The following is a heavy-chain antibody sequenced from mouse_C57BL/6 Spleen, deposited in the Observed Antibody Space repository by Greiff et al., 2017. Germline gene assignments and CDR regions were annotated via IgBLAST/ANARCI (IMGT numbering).Heavy chain of an antibody. V-gene: IGHV1-74*01. CDR3: AIYQRYYFDY. Sequence: QLQQPGAELVKPGASVQVSCKASGHTFTSYWMPWVKQRPGQGLEWIGRIHPSDSDTNYNQKFKGKATLTVDKSSSTSYMQLSSLTSEDSAVYYCAIYQRYYFDYWGQGTTLTFSS. CDR1: GHTFTSYW. J-gene: IGHJ2*01. CDR2: IHPSDSDT.